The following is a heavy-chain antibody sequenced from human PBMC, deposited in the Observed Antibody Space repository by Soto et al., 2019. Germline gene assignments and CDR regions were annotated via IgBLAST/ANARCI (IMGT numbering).Heavy chain of an antibody. Sequence: GGSLRLSCAASGFTFDDYAMHWVRQAPGKGLEWVSLISGDGGSTYYADSVKGRFTISRDNSKNSLYLQMNSLRTEDTALYYCAKVIRMGSYYPLDAFDIWGQGTMVTVSS. V-gene: IGHV3-43*02. D-gene: IGHD1-26*01. CDR2: ISGDGGST. J-gene: IGHJ3*02. CDR3: AKVIRMGSYYPLDAFDI. CDR1: GFTFDDYA.